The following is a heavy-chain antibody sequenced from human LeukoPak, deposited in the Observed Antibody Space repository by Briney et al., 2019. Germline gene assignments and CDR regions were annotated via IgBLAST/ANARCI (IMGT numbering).Heavy chain of an antibody. J-gene: IGHJ4*02. V-gene: IGHV1-69*05. CDR1: GGTFSSYA. CDR2: IIPIFGTA. CDR3: ASSRDDSSGWYMPHFDY. D-gene: IGHD6-19*01. Sequence: GSSVKVSCKASGGTFSSYAISWVRQAPGQGLEWMGRIIPIFGTANYAQKFQGRVTITTDESTSTAYMELSSLRSEDTAVYYCASSRDDSSGWYMPHFDYWGQGTLVTVSS.